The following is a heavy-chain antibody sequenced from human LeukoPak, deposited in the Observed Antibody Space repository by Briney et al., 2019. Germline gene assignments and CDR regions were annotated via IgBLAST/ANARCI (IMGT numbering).Heavy chain of an antibody. V-gene: IGHV1-2*02. D-gene: IGHD6-19*01. CDR1: GYTFTGYY. CDR2: INPNSGGT. CDR3: ARPYSSGWYSLTGFDP. Sequence: ATVKVSCKASGYTFTGYYMHWVRQAPGQGLEWMGWINPNSGGTNYAQKFQGRVTMTRDTSISTAYMELSRLRSDDTAVYYCARPYSSGWYSLTGFDPWGQGTLVTVSS. J-gene: IGHJ5*02.